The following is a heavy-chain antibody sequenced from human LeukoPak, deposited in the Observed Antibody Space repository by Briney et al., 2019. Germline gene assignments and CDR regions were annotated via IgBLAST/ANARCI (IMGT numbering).Heavy chain of an antibody. CDR2: INTYNGNT. CDR3: ARDPTPSDGDYPPDHFDY. CDR1: GYIYTNYG. Sequence: ASVKVSCKASGYIYTNYGINWVRQAPGQGLEWMGWINTYNGNTNYAPKLHGRVTMTTDTPTSTAYMELRSLRFDDTTIYYYARDPTPSDGDYPPDHFDYWGQGTLVTVSS. J-gene: IGHJ4*02. D-gene: IGHD4-17*01. V-gene: IGHV1-18*01.